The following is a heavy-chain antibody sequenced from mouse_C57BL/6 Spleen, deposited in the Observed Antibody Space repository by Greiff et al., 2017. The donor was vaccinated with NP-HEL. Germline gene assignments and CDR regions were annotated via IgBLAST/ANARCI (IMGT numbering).Heavy chain of an antibody. V-gene: IGHV3-8*01. D-gene: IGHD1-1*01. CDR1: GYSITSDY. CDR2: ISYSGST. J-gene: IGHJ2*01. CDR3: ARYRYYGSYYFDY. Sequence: DVKLQESGPGLAKPSQTLSLTCSVTGYSITSDYWNWIRKFPGNKLEYMGYISYSGSTYYNPSLNSRISITRDTSKNQYYLQLNSVTTEDTATYYCARYRYYGSYYFDYWGQGTTLTVSS.